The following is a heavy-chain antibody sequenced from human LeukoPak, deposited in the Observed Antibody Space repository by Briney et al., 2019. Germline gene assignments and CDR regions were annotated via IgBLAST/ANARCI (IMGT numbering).Heavy chain of an antibody. CDR3: ARAGGWFGDNAFDI. CDR2: ISSSSSYI. CDR1: GFTFSSYS. Sequence: GGSLRLSCAASGFTFSSYSMNWVRQAPGKGLEWVSSISSSSSYIYYADSVKGRFTISRDNAKNSLYLQMNSLRAEDTAVYYCARAGGWFGDNAFDIWGQGTMVTVSS. D-gene: IGHD3-10*01. J-gene: IGHJ3*02. V-gene: IGHV3-21*01.